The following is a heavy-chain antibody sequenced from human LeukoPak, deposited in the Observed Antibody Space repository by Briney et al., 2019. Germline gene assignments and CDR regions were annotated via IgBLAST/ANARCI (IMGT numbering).Heavy chain of an antibody. J-gene: IGHJ6*02. CDR2: INHSGST. CDR1: GGSFSGYY. Sequence: SETLSLTCAVYGGSFSGYYWSWIRQPPGKGLEWIGEINHSGSTNYNPSLKSRVTISVDTSKNQFSLKLSSVTAADTAVYYCASDLAAAGGMDVWGQGTTVTVSS. D-gene: IGHD6-13*01. CDR3: ASDLAAAGGMDV. V-gene: IGHV4-34*01.